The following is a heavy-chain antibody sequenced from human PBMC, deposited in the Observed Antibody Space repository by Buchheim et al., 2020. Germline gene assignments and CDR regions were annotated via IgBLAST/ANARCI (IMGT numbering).Heavy chain of an antibody. Sequence: QVQLVQSGAEVKKPGASVKVSCKASGYTFTDYGISWVRQAPGQGLEWVGWINNGNTHYAQNLQGRVTMTTDTSTSTAYMDLRSLTSDDTAVYYCVRDFWSSHRVYWGQGTL. CDR1: GYTFTDYG. V-gene: IGHV1-18*01. J-gene: IGHJ4*02. CDR2: INNGNT. CDR3: VRDFWSSHRVY. D-gene: IGHD6-13*01.